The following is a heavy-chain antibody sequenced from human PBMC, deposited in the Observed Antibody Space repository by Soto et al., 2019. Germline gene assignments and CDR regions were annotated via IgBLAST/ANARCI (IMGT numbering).Heavy chain of an antibody. CDR2: ISWNSGSI. CDR1: GFTFDDYA. V-gene: IGHV3-9*01. CDR3: AKDMRDDILTGYGNWLDP. J-gene: IGHJ5*02. D-gene: IGHD3-9*01. Sequence: PGGSLRLSCAASGFTFDDYAMHWVRQAPGKGLEWVSGISWNSGSIGYADSVKGRFTISRDNAKNSLYLQMNSLRAEDTALYYCAKDMRDDILTGYGNWLDPCGQGTLVTVYS.